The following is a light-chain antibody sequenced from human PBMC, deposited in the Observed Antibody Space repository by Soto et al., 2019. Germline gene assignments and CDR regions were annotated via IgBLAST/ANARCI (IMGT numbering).Light chain of an antibody. J-gene: IGKJ4*01. Sequence: EIVLTQSPGTLSLSPGERATLSCRASQSVTQTFLAWYQQRPGQSPRLLIYAASNRAAGITDRFSGSGSGTDFSLIISRPVPEYFADYYYQQCGSSLLTFGGGTKVEIQ. V-gene: IGKV3-20*01. CDR1: QSVTQTF. CDR2: AAS. CDR3: QQCGSSLLT.